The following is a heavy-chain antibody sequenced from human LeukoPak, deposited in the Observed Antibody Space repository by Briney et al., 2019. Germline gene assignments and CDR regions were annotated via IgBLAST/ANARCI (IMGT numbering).Heavy chain of an antibody. Sequence: GGSLRLSCAASGFTFSSYAMSWVRQAPGKGLEWVSAISGSGGSTYYADSVKGQFAISRDNSKNTLYLQMNSLRAEDTAVYFCAKDRARGGTTDFDYWGQGTLVTVSS. CDR1: GFTFSSYA. J-gene: IGHJ4*02. CDR2: ISGSGGST. CDR3: AKDRARGGTTDFDY. V-gene: IGHV3-23*01. D-gene: IGHD1-7*01.